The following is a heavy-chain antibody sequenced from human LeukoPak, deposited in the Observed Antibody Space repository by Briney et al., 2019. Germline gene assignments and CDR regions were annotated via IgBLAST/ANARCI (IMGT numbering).Heavy chain of an antibody. CDR2: IYHSGRT. CDR3: ARGVSYGGNSVHYYYYMDV. D-gene: IGHD4-23*01. Sequence: SETLSLTCTASGYSISSGYYWGWIRQPPGKGLEWIGSIYHSGRTFYNPSLKSRVTISVDTSKNQFSLKLSSVTAADTAVYYCARGVSYGGNSVHYYYYMDVWGKGTTVTVSS. V-gene: IGHV4-38-2*02. CDR1: GYSISSGYY. J-gene: IGHJ6*03.